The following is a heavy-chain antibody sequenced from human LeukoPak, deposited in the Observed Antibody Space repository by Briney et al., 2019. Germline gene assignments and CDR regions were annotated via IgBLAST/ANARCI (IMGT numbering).Heavy chain of an antibody. V-gene: IGHV1-69*04. CDR2: IIPILGIA. D-gene: IGHD4-23*01. Sequence: ASVKVSCKASGYTFTSYDISWVRQAPGQGLEWMRRIIPILGIANYAQKFQGRVTITADKSTSTAYMELSSLRSEDTAVYYCAREDGGKGSSSVWGQGTTVTVSS. CDR1: GYTFTSYD. J-gene: IGHJ6*02. CDR3: AREDGGKGSSSV.